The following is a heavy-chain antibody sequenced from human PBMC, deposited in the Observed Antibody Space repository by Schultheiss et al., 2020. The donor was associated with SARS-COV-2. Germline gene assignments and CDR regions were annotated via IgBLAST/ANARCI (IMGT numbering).Heavy chain of an antibody. CDR3: AKDSYYYDSSGYYPMAIDY. CDR2: ISAYNGNT. J-gene: IGHJ4*02. CDR1: GGTFSSYA. Sequence: ASVKVSCKASGGTFSSYAISWVRQAPGQGLEWMGWISAYNGNTNYAQKLQGRVTMTTDTSTSTAYMELRSLRSDDTAVYYCAKDSYYYDSSGYYPMAIDYWGQGTLVTVSS. V-gene: IGHV1-18*01. D-gene: IGHD3-22*01.